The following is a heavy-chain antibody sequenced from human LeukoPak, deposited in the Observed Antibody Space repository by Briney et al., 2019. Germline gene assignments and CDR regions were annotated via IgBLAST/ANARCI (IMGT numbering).Heavy chain of an antibody. CDR1: GFTFSSYA. CDR3: ASGYCSSTSCYNIDY. Sequence: GGSLRLSCAASGFTFSSYAMHWVRQAPGKGLEWVAVISYDGSNKYYADSVKGRFTISRDNSKNTLYLQMNSLRAEDTAAYYCASGYCSSTSCYNIDYWGQGTLVTVSS. V-gene: IGHV3-30-3*01. J-gene: IGHJ4*02. CDR2: ISYDGSNK. D-gene: IGHD2-2*02.